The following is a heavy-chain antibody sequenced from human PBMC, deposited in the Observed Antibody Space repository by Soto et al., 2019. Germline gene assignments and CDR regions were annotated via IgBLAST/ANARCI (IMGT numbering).Heavy chain of an antibody. Sequence: QVQLVQSGAEVKKPGSSVKVSCKASGGTFSSYTISWVRQAPGQGHEWMGRIIPILGIANYAQKFQGRVTITADKSTRTAYMELSSLRSEDTAVYYCASSSGSYYNGYYFDYWGQGTLVTVSS. CDR3: ASSSGSYYNGYYFDY. CDR1: GGTFSSYT. CDR2: IIPILGIA. J-gene: IGHJ4*02. V-gene: IGHV1-69*02. D-gene: IGHD3-10*01.